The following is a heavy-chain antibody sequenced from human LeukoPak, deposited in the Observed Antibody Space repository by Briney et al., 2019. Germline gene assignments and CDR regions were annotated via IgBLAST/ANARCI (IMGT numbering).Heavy chain of an antibody. CDR1: GDSVSGNSTA. CDR2: TYYRSKWYN. J-gene: IGHJ3*01. CDR3: ARGGQGDGYSADEAFDF. Sequence: SQTLPLTCAISGDSVSGNSTAYNWIRQSPSRGLEWLGRTYYRSKWYNDYAISVKSRITVNPDTSRNQLSLQLNSVTPEDTAVYYCARGGQGDGYSADEAFDFWGPGTMVTVSS. V-gene: IGHV6-1*01. D-gene: IGHD5-24*01.